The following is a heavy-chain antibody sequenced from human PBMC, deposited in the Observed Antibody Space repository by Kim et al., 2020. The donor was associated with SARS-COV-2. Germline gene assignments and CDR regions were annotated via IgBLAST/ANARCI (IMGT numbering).Heavy chain of an antibody. CDR2: ISSSSSYI. J-gene: IGHJ4*02. CDR3: ARDSRCSSTSCYRY. Sequence: GGSLRLSCAASGFTFSSYSMNWVRQAPGKGLEWVSSISSSSSYIYYADSVKGRFTISRDNAKNSLYLQMNSLRAEDTAVYYCARDSRCSSTSCYRYWGQGTLVTVSS. D-gene: IGHD2-2*01. CDR1: GFTFSSYS. V-gene: IGHV3-21*01.